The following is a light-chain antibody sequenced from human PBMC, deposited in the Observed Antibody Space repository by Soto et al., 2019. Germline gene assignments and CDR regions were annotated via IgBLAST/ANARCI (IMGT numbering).Light chain of an antibody. CDR2: GAS. V-gene: IGKV3-20*01. CDR3: QQLGT. CDR1: QSVSSSY. Sequence: EIVLTQSPGTLSLSPGERATLSCRASQSVSSSYLAWYQQKPRQAPRLLIYGASSRATGIPDRFSASGSGTDFTLTISRLEPEDFAVYYCQQLGTFGQGTKVEIK. J-gene: IGKJ1*01.